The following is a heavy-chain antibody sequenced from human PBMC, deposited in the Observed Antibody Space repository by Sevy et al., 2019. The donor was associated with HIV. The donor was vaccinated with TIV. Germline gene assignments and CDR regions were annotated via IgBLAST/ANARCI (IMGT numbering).Heavy chain of an antibody. V-gene: IGHV3-53*01. J-gene: IGHJ6*02. D-gene: IGHD2-15*01. CDR2: IFSGGST. Sequence: GGSLRLSCAVSGFTVSSNYMTWVRQAPGKGLEWVSVIFSGGSTYYEDSVKGRFTISRDNSRNTLSLQMNSLRAEDTAVYYCARAMILEGSWCGMDVWGQGTTVTVSS. CDR3: ARAMILEGSWCGMDV. CDR1: GFTVSSNY.